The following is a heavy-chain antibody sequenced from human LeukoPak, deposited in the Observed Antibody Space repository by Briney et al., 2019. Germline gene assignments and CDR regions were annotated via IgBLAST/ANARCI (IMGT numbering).Heavy chain of an antibody. D-gene: IGHD5-18*01. CDR2: IYYSGST. Sequence: SETLSLTCTVSGGSISSSSYYWGWIRQPPGKGLEWIGSIYYSGSTYYNPSLKSRVTISVDTSKNQFSLKLSSVTAADTAVYYCARRGYSYGPPEYYFDYWGQGTLVTVSS. J-gene: IGHJ4*02. CDR1: GGSISSSSYY. CDR3: ARRGYSYGPPEYYFDY. V-gene: IGHV4-39*01.